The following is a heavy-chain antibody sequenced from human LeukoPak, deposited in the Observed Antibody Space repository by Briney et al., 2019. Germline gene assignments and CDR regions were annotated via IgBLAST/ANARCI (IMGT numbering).Heavy chain of an antibody. CDR2: INHSGST. J-gene: IGHJ4*02. V-gene: IGHV4-34*01. CDR1: GGSFSGYY. CDR3: ASRAGGTFDY. D-gene: IGHD3-16*01. Sequence: SSETLSLTCAVYGGSFSGYYWSWIRQPPGKGLEWIGEINHSGSTNYNPSLKSRVTISVDTSKNRFSLKLSSVTAADTAVYYCASRAGGTFDYWGQGTLVTVSS.